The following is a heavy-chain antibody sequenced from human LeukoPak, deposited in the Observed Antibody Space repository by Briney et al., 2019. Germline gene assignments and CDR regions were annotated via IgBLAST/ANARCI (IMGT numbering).Heavy chain of an antibody. V-gene: IGHV1-2*06. CDR1: GYTFTGYY. J-gene: IGHJ5*02. D-gene: IGHD2-15*01. CDR2: INPNSGGT. Sequence: ASVKVSCKASGYTFTGYYMHWVRQAPGQGLEWMGRINPNSGGTNYAQKFQGRVTMTRDTSISTAYMELSRLRSDDTAVYYCAREVVVAATSENWFDPWGQGTLVTVSS. CDR3: AREVVVAATSENWFDP.